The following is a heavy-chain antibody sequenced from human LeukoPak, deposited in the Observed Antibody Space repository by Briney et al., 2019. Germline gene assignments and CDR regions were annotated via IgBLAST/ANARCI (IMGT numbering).Heavy chain of an antibody. CDR1: GFTFDDYG. V-gene: IGHV3-20*04. D-gene: IGHD3-22*01. CDR3: ARGSDYYETDDGDY. J-gene: IGHJ4*02. CDR2: INWNGGST. Sequence: GGSLRLSCAASGFTFDDYGMSWVRQAPGKGLEWVSGINWNGGSTGYADSVKGRFTISRDNAKNSLYLQMNSLRAEDTALYYCARGSDYYETDDGDYWGQGTLVTVSS.